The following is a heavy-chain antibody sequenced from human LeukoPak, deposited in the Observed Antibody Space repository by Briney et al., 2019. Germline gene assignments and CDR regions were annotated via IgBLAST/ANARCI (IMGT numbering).Heavy chain of an antibody. CDR1: GGSISSYY. Sequence: PSETLSLTCTVSGGSISSYYWSWIRQPPGKGLEWIGYIYYSGSTNYNPSLKSRVTISVDTSKNQFSLKLSSVTAADTAVYYCARVTPNYDPHDAFDIWGQGTMVTASS. CDR2: IYYSGST. J-gene: IGHJ3*02. V-gene: IGHV4-59*01. D-gene: IGHD3-3*01. CDR3: ARVTPNYDPHDAFDI.